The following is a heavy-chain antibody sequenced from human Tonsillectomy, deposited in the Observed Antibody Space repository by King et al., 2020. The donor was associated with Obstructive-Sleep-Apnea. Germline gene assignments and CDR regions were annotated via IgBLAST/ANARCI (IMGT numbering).Heavy chain of an antibody. V-gene: IGHV1-8*01. CDR3: AILGYCSSTSCYAPYYYYYGMDV. CDR1: GYTFTSYD. CDR2: MNPNSGNT. J-gene: IGHJ6*02. Sequence: VQLVQSGAEVKKPGASVKVSCKASGYTFTSYDINWVRQATGQGLEWMGWMNPNSGNTGYAQKFQGRVTMTRNTSISTAYMELSSLRSEDTAVYYCAILGYCSSTSCYAPYYYYYGMDVWGQGTTVTVSS. D-gene: IGHD2-2*01.